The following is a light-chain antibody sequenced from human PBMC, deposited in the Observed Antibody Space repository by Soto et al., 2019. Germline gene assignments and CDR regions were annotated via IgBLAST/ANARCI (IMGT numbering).Light chain of an antibody. V-gene: IGKV1-17*01. CDR2: AAS. J-gene: IGKJ4*02. Sequence: DTQMTQSPSSLSASVGDRVTITCRASQGIRNNIGWYQQKPGQAPTRLIYAASNLHSGVPSRFIGSGSGTQFTLTINSLQPEDFATYYCLQHNTYPPTFGEGTKVEIK. CDR1: QGIRNN. CDR3: LQHNTYPPT.